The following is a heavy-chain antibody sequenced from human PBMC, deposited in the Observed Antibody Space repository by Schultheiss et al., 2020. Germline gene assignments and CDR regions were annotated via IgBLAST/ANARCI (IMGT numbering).Heavy chain of an antibody. D-gene: IGHD3-3*01. J-gene: IGHJ3*02. CDR2: IYYSGST. CDR3: ARDSLSITIFGVVITDAFDS. V-gene: IGHV4-4*02. CDR1: GGSISSSNW. Sequence: SETLSLTCAVSGGSISSSNWWSWVRQPPGKGLEWIGYIYYSGSTYYNPSLKSRVTISVDRSKNQFSLKLSSVTAADTAVYYCARDSLSITIFGVVITDAFDSWGQGTMVTVSS.